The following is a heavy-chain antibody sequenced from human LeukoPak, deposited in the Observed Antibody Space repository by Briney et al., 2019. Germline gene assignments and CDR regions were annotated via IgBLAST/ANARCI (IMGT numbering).Heavy chain of an antibody. CDR2: IYSGGST. CDR3: AKAEVGATTNYFDY. Sequence: VGSLRLSCAASGFTVSSNYMSWVRQAPGKGLEWVSVIYSGGSTYYADSVKGRFTISRDNSKNTLYLQMNSLRAEDTAVYYCAKAEVGATTNYFDYWGQGTLVTVSS. D-gene: IGHD1-26*01. CDR1: GFTVSSNY. J-gene: IGHJ4*02. V-gene: IGHV3-53*01.